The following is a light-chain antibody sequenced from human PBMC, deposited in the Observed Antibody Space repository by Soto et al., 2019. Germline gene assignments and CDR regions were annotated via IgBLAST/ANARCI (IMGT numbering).Light chain of an antibody. CDR1: SSDIGDYPY. CDR2: EVT. J-gene: IGLJ1*01. V-gene: IGLV2-14*01. CDR3: SSYSATNTLV. Sequence: QSALSEPGWVCGSPGQAITISCTGTSSDIGDYPYVSWYQQHPAKVPKLIIYEVTNRPSGVTGRFSGSKSQNSASLTISGLQADDEADYYCSSYSATNTLVFGSGTKVTVL.